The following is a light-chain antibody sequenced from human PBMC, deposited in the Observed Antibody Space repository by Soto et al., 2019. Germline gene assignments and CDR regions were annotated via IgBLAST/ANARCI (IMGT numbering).Light chain of an antibody. CDR2: DVS. CDR3: GAYTSSSTLEGV. J-gene: IGLJ2*01. Sequence: QSALTQPASVSGSPGQSITISCTGTSSDVGGYNYVSWYQQHPGKAPKLMIYDVSNRPSGVSNRFSGSKSGNTASLTISGLQAEDEAEYYCGAYTSSSTLEGVFGGGTKVTVL. V-gene: IGLV2-14*01. CDR1: SSDVGGYNY.